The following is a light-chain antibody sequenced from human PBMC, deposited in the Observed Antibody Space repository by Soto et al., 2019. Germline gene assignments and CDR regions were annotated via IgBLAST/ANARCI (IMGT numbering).Light chain of an antibody. CDR3: QQRSNWPRT. Sequence: EIVMTQSPATLSVSPGERATLSCRASQSVSSNLAWYQQKPGQAPRLLIYGASTRAPGIPARFSGSGSGTDFTLTISSLEPEDFAVYYCQQRSNWPRTFGQRTRLEI. J-gene: IGKJ5*01. CDR2: GAS. V-gene: IGKV3-15*01. CDR1: QSVSSN.